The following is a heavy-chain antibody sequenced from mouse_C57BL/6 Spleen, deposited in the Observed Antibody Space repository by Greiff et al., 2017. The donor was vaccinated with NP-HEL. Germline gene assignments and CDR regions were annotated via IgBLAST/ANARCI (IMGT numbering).Heavy chain of an antibody. Sequence: VQLQQSGPELVKPGASVKISCKASGYTFTDYYMNWVKQSHGKSLEWIGDINPNNGGTSYNQKFKGKATLTVDKSSSTAYMELRSLTSEDSAVYYCAASYSQSPLFDYWGQGTTLTVSS. CDR3: AASYSQSPLFDY. J-gene: IGHJ2*01. D-gene: IGHD6-1*01. CDR2: INPNNGGT. V-gene: IGHV1-26*01. CDR1: GYTFTDYY.